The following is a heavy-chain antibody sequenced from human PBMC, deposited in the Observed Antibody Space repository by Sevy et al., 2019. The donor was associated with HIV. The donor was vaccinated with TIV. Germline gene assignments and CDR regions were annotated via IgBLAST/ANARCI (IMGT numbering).Heavy chain of an antibody. Sequence: ASVKVSCKASGGTFSSYAISWVRQAPGQGLEWMGGIIPIFGTANYAQKFQGRVTITADESTSTAYMELSSLRSEDTAVYDWARDRGGIAVAWGQGTLVTVSS. J-gene: IGHJ5*02. V-gene: IGHV1-69*13. CDR2: IIPIFGTA. CDR1: GGTFSSYA. D-gene: IGHD6-19*01. CDR3: ARDRGGIAVA.